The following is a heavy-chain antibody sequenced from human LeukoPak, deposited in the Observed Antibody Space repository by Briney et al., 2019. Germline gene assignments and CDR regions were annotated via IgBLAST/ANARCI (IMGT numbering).Heavy chain of an antibody. CDR1: GGSISRSSYY. D-gene: IGHD6-19*01. Sequence: SETLSLTCTVSGGSISRSSYYWGWIRQPPGKGLEWIGSIYYSGSTYYNPSLKSRVTISVDTSKNQFSLKLSSVTAADTAVYYCASLLSSGWYLDYWGQGTLVTVSS. V-gene: IGHV4-39*01. CDR3: ASLLSSGWYLDY. J-gene: IGHJ4*02. CDR2: IYYSGST.